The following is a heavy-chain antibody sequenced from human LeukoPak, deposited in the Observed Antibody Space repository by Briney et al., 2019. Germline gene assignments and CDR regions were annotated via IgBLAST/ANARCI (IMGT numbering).Heavy chain of an antibody. Sequence: SQTLSLTCAISGDSVSSNSAAWNWIRQSPSRGLEWLGRTYYRSKWYNDYAVSVKSRITINPDTSKNQFSLQLNSVTLEDTAVYYCARDRDSNRQWLVRFEGPYGMDVWGQGTTVTVSS. CDR1: GDSVSSNSAA. CDR2: TYYRSKWYN. V-gene: IGHV6-1*01. J-gene: IGHJ6*02. D-gene: IGHD6-19*01. CDR3: ARDRDSNRQWLVRFEGPYGMDV.